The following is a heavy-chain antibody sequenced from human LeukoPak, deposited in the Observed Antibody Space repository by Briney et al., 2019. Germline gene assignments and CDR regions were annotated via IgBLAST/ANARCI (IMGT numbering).Heavy chain of an antibody. D-gene: IGHD3-22*01. CDR3: ARDVASSGYYWD. CDR1: GYTFTCYY. J-gene: IGHJ4*02. CDR2: INPSGGSA. V-gene: IGHV1-46*01. Sequence: ASVKVSCKASGYTFTCYYMHWVRQAPGQGLEWMGIINPSGGSASYAQKFQGRVTMTRDTSTSTVYMEVSSLRSEDTAVYYCARDVASSGYYWDWGQGTLVTVSS.